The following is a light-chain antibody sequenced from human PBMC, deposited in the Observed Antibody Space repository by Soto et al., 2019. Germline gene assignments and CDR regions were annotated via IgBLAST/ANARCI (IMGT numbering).Light chain of an antibody. V-gene: IGLV2-14*01. CDR3: SSYTTSTTYV. CDR2: GVT. J-gene: IGLJ1*01. CDR1: SSDVGGYNF. Sequence: QSALTQPASVSGSPGQSITISCTGTSSDVGGYNFVSWYQHHPGKAPKLMIYGVTNRPSGVSYRFSGSKSGNTASLTISGLQAEDEADYYCSSYTTSTTYVFGTGTKVTVL.